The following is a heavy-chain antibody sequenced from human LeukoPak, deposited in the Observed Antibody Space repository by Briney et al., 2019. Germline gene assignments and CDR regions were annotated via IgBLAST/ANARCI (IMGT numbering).Heavy chain of an antibody. V-gene: IGHV4-30-4*01. CDR2: IYYSGST. Sequence: PSETLSLTCNVSGGSISSGDKYWRWIRQPPGKGLEWIGYIYYSGSTYYNPPLKSRLTISVDTSENQFSLHLTSVTAADTAVYFCARVTRWAGLDFWGQGTLVTVSS. CDR3: ARVTRWAGLDF. J-gene: IGHJ4*02. D-gene: IGHD2-21*02. CDR1: GGSISSGDKY.